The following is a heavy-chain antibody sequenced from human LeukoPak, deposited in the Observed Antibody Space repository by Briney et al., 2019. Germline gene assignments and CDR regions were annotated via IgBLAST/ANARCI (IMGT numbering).Heavy chain of an antibody. CDR3: ARAPYDYVWGSPPQD. J-gene: IGHJ4*02. V-gene: IGHV4-39*01. Sequence: SETLSLTCSVSGGSISSLSYYWGWVRQPPGKGLEWIGSIYYGGRTYYNPSLKSRVTMPVDTSKNQFSLKLSSVTAADTAIYYCARAPYDYVWGSPPQDWGQGTLVTVSS. CDR1: GGSISSLSYY. D-gene: IGHD3-16*01. CDR2: IYYGGRT.